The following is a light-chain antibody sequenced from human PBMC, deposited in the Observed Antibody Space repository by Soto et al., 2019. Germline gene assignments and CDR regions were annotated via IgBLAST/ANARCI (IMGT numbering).Light chain of an antibody. Sequence: IRLAQKTSEQPAYVGDRVTSTCRESQSISSYLNWYQQKPGKAPKLLIYAASSLQSGVPSRFSCSGSGTDFTLTSGSLQPEDFATYYLRESDSTPGTFGEGTRVEIK. CDR1: QSISSY. J-gene: IGKJ4*02. V-gene: IGKV1-39*01. CDR3: RESDSTPGT. CDR2: AAS.